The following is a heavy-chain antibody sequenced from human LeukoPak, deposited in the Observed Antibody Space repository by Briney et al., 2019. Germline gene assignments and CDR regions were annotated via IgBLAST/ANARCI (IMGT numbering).Heavy chain of an antibody. CDR3: ARRLTQYDCFDP. CDR1: GGSISSSNW. Sequence: PSETLSLTCAVSGGSISSSNWWSWVRQPPGKGLEWIGEIYHSGSTNYNPSLKSRVTISVDKSKNQFSLKLSSVTPEDTAVYYCARRLTQYDCFDPWGQGILVTVSS. J-gene: IGHJ5*02. CDR2: IYHSGST. D-gene: IGHD2-2*01. V-gene: IGHV4-4*02.